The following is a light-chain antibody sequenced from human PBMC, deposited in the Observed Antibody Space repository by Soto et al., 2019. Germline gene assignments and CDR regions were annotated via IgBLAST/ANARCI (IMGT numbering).Light chain of an antibody. Sequence: EIVMTQSPATLSVSPGERATLSCRASQSVSSNLAWNQQKSGQAPRLLIYGASTRATGIPARFSGSGSGTEFTLTISSLQSEDFAVYYCQQYNNWPRTFGQGTKVEIK. CDR3: QQYNNWPRT. CDR1: QSVSSN. J-gene: IGKJ1*01. CDR2: GAS. V-gene: IGKV3-15*01.